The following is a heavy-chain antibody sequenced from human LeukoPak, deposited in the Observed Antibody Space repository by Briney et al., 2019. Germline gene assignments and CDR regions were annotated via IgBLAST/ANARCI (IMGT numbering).Heavy chain of an antibody. Sequence: GGSLRLSCAASGFTFSSYGMHWVRQAPGKGLEWVAVIWSDGTNKYYADSVEGRFTISRDNSKNTVYLQMNSLRAEDTAVYYCARETSVTNSYYYYGMDVWGQGTTVTVSS. D-gene: IGHD4-17*01. J-gene: IGHJ6*02. CDR3: ARETSVTNSYYYYGMDV. CDR2: IWSDGTNK. V-gene: IGHV3-33*01. CDR1: GFTFSSYG.